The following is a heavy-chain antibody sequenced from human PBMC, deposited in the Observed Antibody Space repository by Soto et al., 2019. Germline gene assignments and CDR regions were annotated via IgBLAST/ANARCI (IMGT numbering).Heavy chain of an antibody. V-gene: IGHV3-11*06. Sequence: GGSLRLSCAAAGFTFSDYYMSWIRQAPGKGLEWVSYISSSSSYTNYADSVKGRFTISRDNAKNSLYLQMNSLRAEDTAVYYCASLAYCGGDCSYGAFDIWGQGTMVTVSS. D-gene: IGHD2-21*02. CDR1: GFTFSDYY. CDR3: ASLAYCGGDCSYGAFDI. CDR2: ISSSSSYT. J-gene: IGHJ3*02.